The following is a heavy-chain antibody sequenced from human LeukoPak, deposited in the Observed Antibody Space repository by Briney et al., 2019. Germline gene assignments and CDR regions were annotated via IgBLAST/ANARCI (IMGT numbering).Heavy chain of an antibody. Sequence: ASVKVSCKASGYAFTGYYMHWVRQAPGQGLEWMGWINPNSGGTNYAQKFQGRVTMTRDTSISTAYMELSRLRSDDTAVYYCAREGDNIVVVVAATLLLDYWGQGTLVTVSS. J-gene: IGHJ4*02. CDR3: AREGDNIVVVVAATLLLDY. V-gene: IGHV1-2*02. CDR2: INPNSGGT. CDR1: GYAFTGYY. D-gene: IGHD2-15*01.